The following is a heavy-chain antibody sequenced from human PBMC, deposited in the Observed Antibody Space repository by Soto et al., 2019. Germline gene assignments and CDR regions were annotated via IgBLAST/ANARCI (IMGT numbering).Heavy chain of an antibody. CDR2: IYYRGST. V-gene: IGHV4-39*01. J-gene: IGHJ3*02. D-gene: IGHD2-2*01. Sequence: QLQLQESGPGLVKPSETLSLTCTVSGGSISSSSYYWGWIRQPPGKGLEWIGSIYYRGSTYYNPSLKSRVTISVDTSKNQFSLKLSSVTAADTAVYYCASPYCSSTSCYAKNAFDIWGQGTMVTVSS. CDR1: GGSISSSSYY. CDR3: ASPYCSSTSCYAKNAFDI.